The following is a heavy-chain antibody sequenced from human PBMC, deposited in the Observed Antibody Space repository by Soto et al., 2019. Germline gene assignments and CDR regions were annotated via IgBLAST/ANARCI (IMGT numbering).Heavy chain of an antibody. V-gene: IGHV1-69*01. CDR3: ATGGGVTASYYYYYGMDV. CDR1: GGTFSSYA. CDR2: IIPIFGTA. Sequence: QVQLVQSGAEVKKPGSSVKVSCKASGGTFSSYAISWVRQAPGQGLEWMGGIIPIFGTANYAQKFQGRVTITADESTSTAYMELSSLRSEDTAVYYCATGGGVTASYYYYYGMDVWGQWTTVTVSS. J-gene: IGHJ6*02. D-gene: IGHD2-21*02.